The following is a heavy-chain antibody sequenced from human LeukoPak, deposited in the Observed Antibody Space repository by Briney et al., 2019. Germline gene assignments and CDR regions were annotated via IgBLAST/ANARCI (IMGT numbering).Heavy chain of an antibody. CDR1: GGSISSYY. J-gene: IGHJ3*02. D-gene: IGHD6-13*01. CDR3: ARDRGSYSSSWYRALYAFDI. Sequence: SETLSLTCTVSGGSISSYYWSWIRQPPGKGLEWIGYIYYSGSTNYNPSLKSRVTISVDTSKNQFSLKLSSVTAADTAVYYCARDRGSYSSSWYRALYAFDIWGQGTMVTVSS. V-gene: IGHV4-59*01. CDR2: IYYSGST.